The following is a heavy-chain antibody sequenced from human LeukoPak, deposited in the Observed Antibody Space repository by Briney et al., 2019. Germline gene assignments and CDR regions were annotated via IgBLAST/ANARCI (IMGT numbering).Heavy chain of an antibody. V-gene: IGHV4-59*08. Sequence: SETLSLTCTVSGDSISTHYWSWIRQPPGKGLEWIGHIYSSGSTKYNPSLKSRVTISVDTSKNQFSLKLSSVTAADTAVYYCARHVRFYYDTSGYYFDSWGQGTLVTVSS. J-gene: IGHJ5*01. CDR3: ARHVRFYYDTSGYYFDS. CDR1: GDSISTHY. CDR2: IYSSGST. D-gene: IGHD3-22*01.